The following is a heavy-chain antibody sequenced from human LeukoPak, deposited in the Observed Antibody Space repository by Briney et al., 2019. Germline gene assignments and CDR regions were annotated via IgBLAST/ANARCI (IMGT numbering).Heavy chain of an antibody. CDR2: ISGSDGSI. Sequence: GGSLRLSCAASGFTFSSYAMSWVRQAPGKGLEWVSIISGSDGSIAYVDSVKGRFTISRDNSKNTLYLQMNSLRAEDTAVYYCARVQAAEDYWGQGTLVTVSS. CDR3: ARVQAAEDY. J-gene: IGHJ4*02. V-gene: IGHV3-23*01. D-gene: IGHD6-13*01. CDR1: GFTFSSYA.